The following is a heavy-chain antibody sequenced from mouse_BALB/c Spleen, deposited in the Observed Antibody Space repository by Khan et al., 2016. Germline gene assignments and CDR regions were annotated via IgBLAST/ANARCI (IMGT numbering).Heavy chain of an antibody. V-gene: IGHV1-80*01. Sequence: VQLQESGAELVRPGSSVKISCKASGYAFSSYWMNWVKQRPGQGLEWIGQIYPGDGDTNYNGKFKGKATLTAAKSSSTAYMQLSSLTSGVAAVYFCAKLTGTRGAMDYWGQGTSDTVSS. J-gene: IGHJ4*01. CDR2: IYPGDGDT. CDR3: AKLTGTRGAMDY. D-gene: IGHD4-1*01. CDR1: GYAFSSYW.